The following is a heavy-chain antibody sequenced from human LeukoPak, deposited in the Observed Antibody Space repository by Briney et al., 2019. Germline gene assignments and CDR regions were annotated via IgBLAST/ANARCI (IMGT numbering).Heavy chain of an antibody. J-gene: IGHJ4*02. CDR1: GFTFDDFA. V-gene: IGHV3-9*01. D-gene: IGHD6-19*01. CDR2: LNWNSAAT. Sequence: QAGMSLRLSCAASGFTFDDFAMHWVRQAPGKGLEWVSGLNWNSAATGYADSVKGRFTIPRDNAKNSLYLQMNSLGPEDTAFYYCAKDTHVAVTGTFDSWGQGTLVTISS. CDR3: AKDTHVAVTGTFDS.